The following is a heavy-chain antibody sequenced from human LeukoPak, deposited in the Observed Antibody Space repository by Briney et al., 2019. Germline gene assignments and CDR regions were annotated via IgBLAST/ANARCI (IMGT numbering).Heavy chain of an antibody. CDR1: GFTFSSYW. Sequence: GGSLRLSCAASGFTFSSYWMHWVRQAPGKGLVWVSRINSDGSSTSYADSVKGRFTISRDNAKNTLHLQMNSLRVEDTAVYYCARWGVWGSHRQIDHWGQGTLVTVSS. V-gene: IGHV3-74*01. CDR3: ARWGVWGSHRQIDH. J-gene: IGHJ4*02. D-gene: IGHD3-16*02. CDR2: INSDGSST.